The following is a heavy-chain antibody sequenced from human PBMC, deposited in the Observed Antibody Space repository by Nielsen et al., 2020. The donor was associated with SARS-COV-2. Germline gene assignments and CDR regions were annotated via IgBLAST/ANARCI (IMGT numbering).Heavy chain of an antibody. V-gene: IGHV3-7*01. CDR1: GFTFSNAW. CDR3: ARDWGDSYGYIVFNY. J-gene: IGHJ4*02. CDR2: IKQDGSEK. D-gene: IGHD5-18*01. Sequence: GGSLRLSCAASGFTFSNAWMSWVRQAPGKGLEWVANIKQDGSEKYYVDSVKGRFTISRDNAKNSLYLQMNSLRAEDTAVYYCARDWGDSYGYIVFNYWGQGTLVTVSS.